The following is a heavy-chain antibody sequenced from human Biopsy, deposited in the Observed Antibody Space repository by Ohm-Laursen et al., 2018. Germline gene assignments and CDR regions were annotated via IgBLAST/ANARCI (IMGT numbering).Heavy chain of an antibody. J-gene: IGHJ1*01. CDR2: NIPILVTG. CDR3: ATKLTDYFHH. V-gene: IGHV1-69*06. D-gene: IGHD3-9*01. CDR1: GGTFSNYG. Sequence: SSVKVSCKAPGGTFSNYGVNWVRQAPGQGLEWLGGNIPILVTGNYAQKFQDRVTVAADTSTSTATMELRSLRSDDTAVYYCATKLTDYFHHWGQGILVIVSS.